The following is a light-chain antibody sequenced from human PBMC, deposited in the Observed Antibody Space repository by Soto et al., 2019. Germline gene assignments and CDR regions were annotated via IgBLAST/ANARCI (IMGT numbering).Light chain of an antibody. CDR1: QSISSW. J-gene: IGKJ1*01. V-gene: IGKV1-5*03. CDR2: KAS. Sequence: DIQMTQAPSTLSASVGDRVTITCRASQSISSWLAWYQQKPGTAPKLLIYKASTLQCGVPSRFSGSGSGTEFTLTICSLQPDDSATYYCQQYNDNWTFGQGTKVDIK. CDR3: QQYNDNWT.